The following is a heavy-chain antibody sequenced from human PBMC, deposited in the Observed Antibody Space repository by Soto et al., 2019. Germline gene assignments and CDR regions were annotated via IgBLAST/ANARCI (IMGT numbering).Heavy chain of an antibody. CDR1: GFTFSDYD. CDR3: TKDMGRIASPHDF. J-gene: IGHJ4*02. CDR2: ITTTGAT. Sequence: GGSLRLSCAASGFTFSDYDIHWVRQATGKGLEWVSAITTTGATYYSGSVKGRFTISRENAKNSLYLQMNSLKAGDTAVYYCTKDMGRIASPHDFWGQGTLVTVS. V-gene: IGHV3-13*01. D-gene: IGHD3-10*01.